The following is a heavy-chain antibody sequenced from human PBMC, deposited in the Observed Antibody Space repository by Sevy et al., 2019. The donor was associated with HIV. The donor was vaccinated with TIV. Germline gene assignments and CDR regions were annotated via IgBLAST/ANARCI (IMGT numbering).Heavy chain of an antibody. CDR2: ISSDGSKR. CDR1: GFNFSPYA. D-gene: IGHD3-22*01. J-gene: IGHJ5*02. Sequence: GGSLRLSCAASGFNFSPYALHWVRQVPGKGLEWVATISSDGSKRYYTDSVKGRFSISRDNSNNTLYLQMNNLTPEDTAVFYCAKEGYYYDSRSSDWFDPWGQGALVTVSS. CDR3: AKEGYYYDSRSSDWFDP. V-gene: IGHV3-30*18.